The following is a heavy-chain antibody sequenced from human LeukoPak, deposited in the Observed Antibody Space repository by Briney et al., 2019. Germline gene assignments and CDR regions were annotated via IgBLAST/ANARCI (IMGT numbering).Heavy chain of an antibody. Sequence: GGSLRLSCAASGFTFSNYNMNWVRQAPGKGLEWVSSISSSSYIYYADSVKGRFTISRDNSKNTVYLQVISLTAEDTAVYYCAKDDAWLRFGEWSQGTLVTVSS. D-gene: IGHD3-10*01. CDR3: AKDDAWLRFGE. J-gene: IGHJ4*02. CDR2: ISSSSYI. CDR1: GFTFSNYN. V-gene: IGHV3-21*04.